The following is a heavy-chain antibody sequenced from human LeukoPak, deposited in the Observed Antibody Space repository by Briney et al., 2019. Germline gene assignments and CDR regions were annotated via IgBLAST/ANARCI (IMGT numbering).Heavy chain of an antibody. CDR2: IYYSGST. Sequence: SETLSLTCTVSGGSISSYYWSWIRQPPGKGLEWIGYIYYSGSTNYNPSLKSRVTISVDTSKNQFSLKLSSVTAADTAVYYCARWIAAAGTIDYWGQGTLVTVSS. V-gene: IGHV4-59*01. J-gene: IGHJ4*02. CDR3: ARWIAAAGTIDY. D-gene: IGHD6-13*01. CDR1: GGSISSYY.